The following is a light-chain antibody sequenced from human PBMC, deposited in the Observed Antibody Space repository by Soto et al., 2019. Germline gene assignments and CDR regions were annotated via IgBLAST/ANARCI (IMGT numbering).Light chain of an antibody. J-gene: IGKJ5*01. V-gene: IGKV3-20*01. CDR2: GAS. Sequence: EIVLTQSPGTLSLSPGERATLSCRASQSVSGSHLAWYQQKPGQAPRLLIHGASSRAAGIPDRFSGSGAGTDFTLTISRMEPEDVAVSYCQQYGSSPRGTFGQGTRLESK. CDR1: QSVSGSH. CDR3: QQYGSSPRGT.